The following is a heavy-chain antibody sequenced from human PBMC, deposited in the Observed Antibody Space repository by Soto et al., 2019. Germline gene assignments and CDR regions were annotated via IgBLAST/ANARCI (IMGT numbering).Heavy chain of an antibody. J-gene: IGHJ3*02. D-gene: IGHD4-17*01. V-gene: IGHV3-33*01. CDR1: GFTFSSYG. CDR2: IWYDGSNK. Sequence: GGSLRLSCAASGFTFSSYGMHWVRQAPGKGLEWVAVIWYDGSNKYYADSVKGRFTISRDNSKNTLYLQMNSLGAEDTAVYYCARDSMTTVAFDIWGQGTMVTVSS. CDR3: ARDSMTTVAFDI.